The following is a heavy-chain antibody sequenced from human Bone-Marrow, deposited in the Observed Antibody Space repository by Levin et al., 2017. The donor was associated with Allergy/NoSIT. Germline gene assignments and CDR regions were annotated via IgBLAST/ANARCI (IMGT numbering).Heavy chain of an antibody. CDR1: GITFSPYW. J-gene: IGHJ4*02. V-gene: IGHV3-7*01. CDR3: AGATRSTAGDF. D-gene: IGHD2-21*01. Sequence: GESLKISCAASGITFSPYWMSWVRQAPGKGLEWVANIKYNGNDAFYLDSVKGRFTISRDYTKNSFYLQMNSLRDDDTALYYCAGATRSTAGDFWGQGTLVTVSS. CDR2: IKYNGNDA.